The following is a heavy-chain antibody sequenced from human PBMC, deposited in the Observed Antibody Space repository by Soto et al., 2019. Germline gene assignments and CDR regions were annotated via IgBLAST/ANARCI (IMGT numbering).Heavy chain of an antibody. CDR3: ARMSYGDYVDF. J-gene: IGHJ4*02. D-gene: IGHD4-17*01. CDR1: GFTFSNYW. V-gene: IGHV3-7*04. Sequence: GGSLRLSCAASGFTFSNYWMTWVRQAPGKGLEWVANINPDGSETYYVDSVKGRFTISRDNAKNSLSLQMYGLRAEDTALYYCARMSYGDYVDFWGQGTLVTVS. CDR2: INPDGSET.